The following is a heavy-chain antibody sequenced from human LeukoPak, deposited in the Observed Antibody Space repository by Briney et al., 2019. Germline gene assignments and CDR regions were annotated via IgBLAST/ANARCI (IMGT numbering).Heavy chain of an antibody. V-gene: IGHV1-8*03. J-gene: IGHJ5*02. CDR2: MNPNSGNT. CDR3: ARGCFGLDILTGYSLGPRDWFDP. D-gene: IGHD3-9*01. CDR1: GYTFTSYD. Sequence: ASVKVSCKASGYTFTSYDINWVRQATGQGLEWMGWMNPNSGNTGYAQKFQGRVTITRNTSISTAYMELSSLRSEDTAVYYCARGCFGLDILTGYSLGPRDWFDPWGQGTLVTVSS.